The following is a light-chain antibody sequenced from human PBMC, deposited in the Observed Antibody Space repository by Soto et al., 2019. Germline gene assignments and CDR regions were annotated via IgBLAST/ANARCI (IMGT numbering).Light chain of an antibody. Sequence: DIQLTQSPPSVSASIGERVTITCRASQDVAGYLAWYQQKPRRAPRLLISAASTLETGIPTRFSGSGSGTEFTLSISNLQPEDFATYYCQQINLYPFTFGQGTQLEIK. V-gene: IGKV1-9*01. CDR1: QDVAGY. CDR2: AAS. CDR3: QQINLYPFT. J-gene: IGKJ5*01.